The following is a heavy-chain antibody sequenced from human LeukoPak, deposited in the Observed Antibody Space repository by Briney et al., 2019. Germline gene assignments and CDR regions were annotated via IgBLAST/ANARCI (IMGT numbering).Heavy chain of an antibody. J-gene: IGHJ4*02. V-gene: IGHV3-23*01. Sequence: QPGGSLRLSCAASGFTFSSYAMSWVRQAPGKGLEWVSAISGSGGSTYYADSVKGRFTISRDNSKNTLYLQMNSLRAEDTAVYYCAKDGIFGGHFDWLLSGYYFDYWGQGTLVTVSS. D-gene: IGHD3-9*01. CDR2: ISGSGGST. CDR3: AKDGIFGGHFDWLLSGYYFDY. CDR1: GFTFSSYA.